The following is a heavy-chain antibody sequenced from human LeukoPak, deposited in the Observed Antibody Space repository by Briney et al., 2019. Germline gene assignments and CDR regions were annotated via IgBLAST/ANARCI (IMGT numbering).Heavy chain of an antibody. Sequence: ASVKVSCTASGYTFTGYYMHWVRQAPGQGLEWMGRINPNSGGTNYAQKFQGRVTMTRDTSISTAYMELSRLRSDDTAVYCCARDYCSGGSCYSGYWGQGTLVTVSS. D-gene: IGHD2-15*01. CDR2: INPNSGGT. CDR3: ARDYCSGGSCYSGY. CDR1: GYTFTGYY. V-gene: IGHV1-2*06. J-gene: IGHJ4*02.